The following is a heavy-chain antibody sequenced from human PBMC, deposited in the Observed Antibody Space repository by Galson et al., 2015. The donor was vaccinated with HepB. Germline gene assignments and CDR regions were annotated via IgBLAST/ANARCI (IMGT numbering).Heavy chain of an antibody. Sequence: SLRLSCAASGFTFSSYGMHWVRQAPGKGLEWVAVIWYDGSNKYYADSVKGRFTISRDNSKNTLYLQMNSLRAEDTAVYYCARDFTCFRGNGDYSCAFDIWGQGTMVTVSS. J-gene: IGHJ3*02. CDR2: IWYDGSNK. D-gene: IGHD4-17*01. CDR1: GFTFSSYG. V-gene: IGHV3-33*01. CDR3: ARDFTCFRGNGDYSCAFDI.